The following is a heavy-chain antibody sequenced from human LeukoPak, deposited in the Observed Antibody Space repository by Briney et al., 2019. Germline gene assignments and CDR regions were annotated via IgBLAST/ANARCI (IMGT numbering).Heavy chain of an antibody. CDR2: IYRSGST. CDR3: ARGTYCYYMDV. V-gene: IGHV4-38-2*02. Sequence: PSETLSLTCSGSNYSISNSLYWGWLRQPPGKGLEWIGSIYRSGSTFYNPSLKSRVTISLDTSKNQFSLKLSSVTAADTAVYFCARGTYCYYMDVWGKGTTVTVSS. J-gene: IGHJ6*03. CDR1: NYSISNSLY.